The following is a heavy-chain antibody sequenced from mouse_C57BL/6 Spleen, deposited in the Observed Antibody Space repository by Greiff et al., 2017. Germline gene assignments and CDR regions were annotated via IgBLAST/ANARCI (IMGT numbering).Heavy chain of an antibody. CDR3: ARGAAVVGAYAMDY. CDR2: IWTGGGT. J-gene: IGHJ4*01. CDR1: GFSLTSYA. Sequence: VMLVESGPGLVAPSQSLSITCTVSGFSLTSYAISWVRQPPGKGLEWLGVIWTGGGTNYNSAHKSRLSISKDNSKSQVFLKMNSLQTDDTARYYCARGAAVVGAYAMDYWGQGTSVTISS. V-gene: IGHV2-9-1*01. D-gene: IGHD1-1*01.